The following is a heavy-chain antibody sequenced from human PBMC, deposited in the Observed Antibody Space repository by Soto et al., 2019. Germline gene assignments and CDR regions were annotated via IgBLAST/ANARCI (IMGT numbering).Heavy chain of an antibody. CDR1: GGSIRSGGYS. CDR2: IYYSGST. J-gene: IGHJ6*03. V-gene: IGHV4-61*08. D-gene: IGHD3-3*01. Sequence: SETLSLTCAVSGGSIRSGGYSWSWIRQPPGKGLEWIGYIYYSGSTNYNPSLKSRVTISVDTSKNQFSLKLSSVTAADTAVYYCARGLPPGDFWSGSYWDYYYYYMDVWGKGTTVTVSS. CDR3: ARGLPPGDFWSGSYWDYYYYYMDV.